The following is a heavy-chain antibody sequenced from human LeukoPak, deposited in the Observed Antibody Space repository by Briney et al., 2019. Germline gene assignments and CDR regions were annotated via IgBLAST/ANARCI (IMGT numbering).Heavy chain of an antibody. CDR3: ARGIMITFGGVIVMYYFDY. Sequence: SETLPLTCAVYGGSFSSYYWSWIRQPPGKGLEWIGAINHSGSTNYNPSLKSRVTISVDTSKNQFSLKLSSVTAADTAVYYCARGIMITFGGVIVMYYFDYWGQGTLVTVSS. CDR2: INHSGST. CDR1: GGSFSSYY. D-gene: IGHD3-16*02. J-gene: IGHJ4*02. V-gene: IGHV4-34*01.